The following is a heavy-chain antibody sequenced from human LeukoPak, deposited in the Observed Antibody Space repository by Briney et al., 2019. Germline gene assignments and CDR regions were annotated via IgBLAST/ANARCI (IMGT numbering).Heavy chain of an antibody. CDR3: ATYDSGWYLTY. CDR1: GFTFSRSS. D-gene: IGHD6-19*01. V-gene: IGHV3-48*01. J-gene: IGHJ4*02. CDR2: IDRDSSII. Sequence: GGSLRLSCAASGFTFSRSSMNWVRQAPGKGLEWVSFIDRDSSIIYYADSVRGRFIISRDNARNSLFLQMNSLRAEDTAVYFCATYDSGWYLTYWGQGTLVTVAS.